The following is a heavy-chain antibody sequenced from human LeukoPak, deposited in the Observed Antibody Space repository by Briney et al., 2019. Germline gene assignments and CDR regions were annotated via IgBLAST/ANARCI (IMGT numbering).Heavy chain of an antibody. Sequence: PSQTLSLTCTVSGDSISSGYSYWSWIRQPPGKGLEWIGYIYSSGNTYYNPSLKSLITMSVDTSKNQFSLKLTSVTAADTAVYYCARGKRVGLDALDFWGHGTMVTVSP. CDR3: ARGKRVGLDALDF. CDR2: IYSSGNT. CDR1: GDSISSGYSY. V-gene: IGHV4-30-4*01. J-gene: IGHJ3*01.